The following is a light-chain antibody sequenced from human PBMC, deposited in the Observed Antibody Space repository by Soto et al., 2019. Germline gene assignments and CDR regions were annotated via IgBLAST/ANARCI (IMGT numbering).Light chain of an antibody. J-gene: IGKJ1*01. V-gene: IGKV3-11*01. CDR3: QQFGSSPQT. CDR2: DAS. CDR1: QSVSTF. Sequence: EIVLTQFPATLSLSPGERATLSCRASQSVSTFLAWYQQKPGQAPRLVVYDASKRATGIPARFSGSGSGTEFTLTISSLQSEDFAVYYCQQFGSSPQTFGQGTKVDIK.